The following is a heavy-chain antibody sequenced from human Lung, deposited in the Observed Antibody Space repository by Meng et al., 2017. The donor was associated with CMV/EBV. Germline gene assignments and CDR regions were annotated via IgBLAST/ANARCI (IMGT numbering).Heavy chain of an antibody. CDR1: GYTFSDFY. CDR2: INPNTGAT. D-gene: IGHD3-9*01. CDR3: ARVVTPLGGPHDEILEEGWFDP. V-gene: IGHV1-2*02. J-gene: IGHJ5*02. Sequence: ASVXVSXKASGYTFSDFYIQWVRQAPGQGLEWRGGINPNTGATDYAQKLQGRVTLTRDTSITTAYMELRRLRSDDTAVYYCARVVTPLGGPHDEILEEGWFDPWXQGTLVTVSS.